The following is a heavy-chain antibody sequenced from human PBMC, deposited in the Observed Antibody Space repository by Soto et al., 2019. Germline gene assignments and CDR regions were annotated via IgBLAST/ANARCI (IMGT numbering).Heavy chain of an antibody. CDR3: ARSATVTIGQAFDI. CDR1: GGSISSGGYS. Sequence: QLQLQESGSGLVKPSQTLSLTCAVSGGSISSGGYSWSWIRQPPGKGLEWIGYIYHSGSTYYNPSLKSRVTISVDRSKNQCSLKLSSVTAADTAVYYCARSATVTIGQAFDIWGQGTMVTVSS. D-gene: IGHD4-17*01. V-gene: IGHV4-30-2*01. CDR2: IYHSGST. J-gene: IGHJ3*02.